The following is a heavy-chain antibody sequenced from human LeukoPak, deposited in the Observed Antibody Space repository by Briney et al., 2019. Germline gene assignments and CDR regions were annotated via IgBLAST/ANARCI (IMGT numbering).Heavy chain of an antibody. CDR1: GGSFSGYH. D-gene: IGHD2-2*01. V-gene: IGHV4-34*01. J-gene: IGHJ5*02. Sequence: SETLSLTCAVYGGSFSGYHWSWIRQPPGKGLEWIGEINHSGSTNYNPSLKSRATISVDMSKNQFSLKLTSVTAADTAVYYCASRYHPPAAMAASSSWFDPWGQGTLVTVSS. CDR3: ASRYHPPAAMAASSSWFDP. CDR2: INHSGST.